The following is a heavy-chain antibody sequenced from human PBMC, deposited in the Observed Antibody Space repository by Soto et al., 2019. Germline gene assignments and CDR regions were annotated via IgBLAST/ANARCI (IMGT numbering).Heavy chain of an antibody. J-gene: IGHJ6*02. D-gene: IGHD2-15*01. Sequence: QITLKESGPTLVNPTQTLTLTCIFSGFSLTTSEVGVAWIRQSPGKALEWLALMYWDGDKRYSPFLKSRLTIXKVXSNNQVVLTMPNMDPVDTGTYYCAHKGGRGAGMDVWGQGTTVTVSS. CDR1: GFSLTTSEVG. V-gene: IGHV2-5*02. CDR2: MYWDGDK. CDR3: AHKGGRGAGMDV.